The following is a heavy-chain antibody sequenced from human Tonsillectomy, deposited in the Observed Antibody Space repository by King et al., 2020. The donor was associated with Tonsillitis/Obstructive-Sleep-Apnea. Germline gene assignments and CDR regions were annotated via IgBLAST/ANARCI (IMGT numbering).Heavy chain of an antibody. Sequence: MQLQESGPGLVKPSETLSLTCTVSGGSISSSSYYWGWIRQPPGKGREWIGGIYYSGSTYYNPSLKSRVTISVDTSKNQFSLKLSSVTAADTAVYYCARQLGYCSSTSCYSVYWGQGTLVTVSS. CDR3: ARQLGYCSSTSCYSVY. D-gene: IGHD2-2*02. J-gene: IGHJ4*02. CDR2: IYYSGST. V-gene: IGHV4-39*01. CDR1: GGSISSSSYY.